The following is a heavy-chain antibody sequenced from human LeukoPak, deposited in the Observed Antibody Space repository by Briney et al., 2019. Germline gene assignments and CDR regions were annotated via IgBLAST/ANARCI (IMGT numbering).Heavy chain of an antibody. Sequence: MSSETLSLTCSVSGDSIGDSGCYWGWIRQPPGKGLEWIASIYYRGNSYYNPSLKSRVTISVDTSKNQFSLKLSSVTAADTAVYYCARVRYYDSSGYYSDNWYFDLWGRGTLVTVSS. CDR3: ARVRYYDSSGYYSDNWYFDL. CDR2: IYYRGNS. CDR1: GDSIGDSGCY. J-gene: IGHJ2*01. D-gene: IGHD3-22*01. V-gene: IGHV4-39*07.